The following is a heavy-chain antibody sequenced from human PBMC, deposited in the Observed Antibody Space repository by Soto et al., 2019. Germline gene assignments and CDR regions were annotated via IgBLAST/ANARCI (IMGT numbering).Heavy chain of an antibody. CDR1: GGTFSSYT. J-gene: IGHJ1*01. CDR2: IIPILGIA. CDR3: ASGPGYSSGWYGVEYFQH. D-gene: IGHD6-19*01. V-gene: IGHV1-69*02. Sequence: GASVKVSCKASGGTFSSYTISWVRQAPGQGLEWMGRIIPILGIANYAQKFQGRVTITADKSTSTAYMELSSLRSEDTAVYYCASGPGYSSGWYGVEYFQHWGQGTLVTSPQ.